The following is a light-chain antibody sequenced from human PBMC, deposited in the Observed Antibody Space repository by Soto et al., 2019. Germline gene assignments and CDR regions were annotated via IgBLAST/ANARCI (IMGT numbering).Light chain of an antibody. CDR1: QSISNN. J-gene: IGKJ4*01. CDR2: GAS. V-gene: IGKV3-15*01. Sequence: EIVMTQSPATLSVSPGERATLSCRASQSISNNLAWYQQKPGQAPRLLIYGASTRATGIPAMFSGSGSGTEFTLTISSLQSEDFVVYSCQHYNDRPLTFGGGTKVEIK. CDR3: QHYNDRPLT.